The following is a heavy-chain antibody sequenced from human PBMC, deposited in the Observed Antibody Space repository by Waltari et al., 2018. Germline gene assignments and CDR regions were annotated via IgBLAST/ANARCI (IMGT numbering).Heavy chain of an antibody. Sequence: EVQLVESGGGLVKPGGSLRLSCAASGFSFRSYSMGWVGQAPGKGVKWVSTISRTSSDKYDTDSLRGRFAISRDNARDSLYLQMNSLRAEDTAVYYCARDPGSGRYFDYWGQGTLVTVSS. J-gene: IGHJ4*02. CDR1: GFSFRSYS. D-gene: IGHD1-26*01. V-gene: IGHV3-21*02. CDR3: ARDPGSGRYFDY. CDR2: ISRTSSDK.